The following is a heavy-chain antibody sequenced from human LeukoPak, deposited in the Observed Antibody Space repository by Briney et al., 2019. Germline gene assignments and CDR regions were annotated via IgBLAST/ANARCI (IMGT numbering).Heavy chain of an antibody. CDR3: VRGIAAAGNDY. CDR1: GFTFSSYW. D-gene: IGHD6-13*01. J-gene: IGHJ4*02. V-gene: IGHV3-74*01. CDR2: INNDGSHT. Sequence: GGSLRLSCAASGFTFSSYWMHWVRQTPGKGLVWVSLINNDGSHTTYADSVKGRFTISRNNAKNTLYLQMNSLRAEDTAVYYCVRGIAAAGNDYWGQGTLVTVSS.